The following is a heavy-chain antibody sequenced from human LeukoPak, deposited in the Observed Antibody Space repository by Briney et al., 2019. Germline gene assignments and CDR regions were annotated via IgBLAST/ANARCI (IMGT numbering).Heavy chain of an antibody. V-gene: IGHV3-11*03. D-gene: IGHD3-22*01. J-gene: IGHJ6*03. Sequence: GSLRLSCGGSGFSFRDYYMSWIRQTPGKGLEWVSYISNSGTDTNYADSVKGRFTISRDNAKNSLYLQMNSLRAEDTALYYCARHYYDSRYPTSGYYMDVWGKGTTVTVSS. CDR1: GFSFRDYY. CDR3: ARHYYDSRYPTSGYYMDV. CDR2: ISNSGTDT.